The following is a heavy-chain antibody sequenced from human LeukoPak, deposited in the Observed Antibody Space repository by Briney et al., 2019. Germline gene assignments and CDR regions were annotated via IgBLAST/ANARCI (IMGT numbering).Heavy chain of an antibody. J-gene: IGHJ6*04. CDR1: GYTFTSYY. CDR2: INPSGGST. Sequence: ASVKVSCKASGYTFTSYYMHWVRQAPGQGLEWMGIINPSGGSTSYAQKFQGRVTMTRDTSTSTVYMELSSLKSEDTAVYYCARDVHCSGGSCYYYGMDVWGKGTTVTVSS. V-gene: IGHV1-46*01. D-gene: IGHD2-15*01. CDR3: ARDVHCSGGSCYYYGMDV.